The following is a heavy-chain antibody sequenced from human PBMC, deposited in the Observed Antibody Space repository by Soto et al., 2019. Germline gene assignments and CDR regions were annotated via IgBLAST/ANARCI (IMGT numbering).Heavy chain of an antibody. J-gene: IGHJ4*02. Sequence: QVQLQESGPGLVKPSQTLSLTCTVSGGSIRGGDYYWSWIRQHPGKGLEWLGYIFYSGNSFYNPSLKSGVTISVDTSKNQFYLQLSSVTAADTAIYYCARLSSLYYNSDYGGYYVDYWGQGTLVSVSS. D-gene: IGHD3-10*01. CDR1: GGSIRGGDYY. CDR2: IFYSGNS. V-gene: IGHV4-31*03. CDR3: ARLSSLYYNSDYGGYYVDY.